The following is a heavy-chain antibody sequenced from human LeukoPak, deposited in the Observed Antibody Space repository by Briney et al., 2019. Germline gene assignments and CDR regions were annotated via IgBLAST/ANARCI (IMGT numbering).Heavy chain of an antibody. CDR3: ARAGGSTVSHSDY. J-gene: IGHJ4*02. CDR1: GFTFSSYS. V-gene: IGHV3-21*01. Sequence: PGGSLRLSCAASGFTFSSYSMNWIRQAPGKGLEWVSSISSSTSYIYYADSVRGRFTISKDNAKNSLYLQMNSLRAEDTAVYYCARAGGSTVSHSDYWGQGTLVTVSS. D-gene: IGHD4-17*01. CDR2: ISSSTSYI.